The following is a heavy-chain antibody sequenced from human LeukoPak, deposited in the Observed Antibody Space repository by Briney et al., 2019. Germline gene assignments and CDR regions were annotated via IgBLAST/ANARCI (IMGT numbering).Heavy chain of an antibody. D-gene: IGHD3-10*01. V-gene: IGHV4-39*01. CDR2: IYYSGST. CDR1: GGSISSSSYY. J-gene: IGHJ5*02. CDR3: ARPRRHYYGSRGDDWFDP. Sequence: SETLSLTCTVSGGSISSSSYYWGWIRQPPGKGLEWIGSIYYSGSTYYNPSLKSRVTISVDTSKNQFSLKLSSATAADTAVYYCARPRRHYYGSRGDDWFDPWGQGTLVTVSS.